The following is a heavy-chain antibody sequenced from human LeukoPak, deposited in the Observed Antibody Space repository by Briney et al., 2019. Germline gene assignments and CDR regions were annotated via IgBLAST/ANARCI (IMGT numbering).Heavy chain of an antibody. CDR2: ISGSGGST. CDR3: AKDPSRGSTTGTTGFDY. D-gene: IGHD1-1*01. CDR1: GFTFSSYA. Sequence: GGSLRLSCAASGFTFSSYAMSWVRQAPGKGLEWVSAISGSGGSTYYADSVKGRFTISRDNSKNTLYLQMNSLRAEDTAVYYCAKDPSRGSTTGTTGFDYWGQGTLVTVSS. V-gene: IGHV3-23*01. J-gene: IGHJ4*02.